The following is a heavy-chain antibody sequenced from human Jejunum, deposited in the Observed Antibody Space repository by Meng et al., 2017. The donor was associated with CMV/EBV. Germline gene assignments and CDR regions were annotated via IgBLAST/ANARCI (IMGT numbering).Heavy chain of an antibody. CDR3: ARGYYEVDY. D-gene: IGHD3-3*01. Sequence: LTCAVYGGSVSGYYWSWIRQPPGKRLEWIGEINDIGSTNYNPSLKSRVSLSVDTSKNQFSLKVNAVTAADTAVYYCARGYYEVDYWGQGALVTVSS. CDR1: GGSVSGYY. J-gene: IGHJ4*02. CDR2: INDIGST. V-gene: IGHV4-34*01.